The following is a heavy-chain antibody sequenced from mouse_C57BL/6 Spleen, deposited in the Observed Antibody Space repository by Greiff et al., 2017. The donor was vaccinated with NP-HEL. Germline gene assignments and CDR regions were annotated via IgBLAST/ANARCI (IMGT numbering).Heavy chain of an antibody. CDR2: IYPGRGST. CDR3: ARCNYYGSSYYFDY. J-gene: IGHJ2*01. V-gene: IGHV1-55*01. D-gene: IGHD1-1*01. Sequence: VQLQQPGAELVKPGASVKMSCKASGYTFTSYWITWVKQRPGQGLEWIGDIYPGRGSTNYNEKFKSKATLTVDTSSSTAYMQLSSLTSEDSAVYYCARCNYYGSSYYFDYWGQGTTLTVSS. CDR1: GYTFTSYW.